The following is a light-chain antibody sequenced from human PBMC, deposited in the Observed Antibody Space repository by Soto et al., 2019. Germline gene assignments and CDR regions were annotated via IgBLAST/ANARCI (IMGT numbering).Light chain of an antibody. CDR1: QSVSSNY. CDR3: QQYGSSPRT. CDR2: GAS. Sequence: EIVLTQSPGTLSLSPGERATLSCRASQSVSSNYLAWYQQKPGQAPRLLIYGASSRATGIPDRFSGSGSGTEFTLTISRLETDDLAVFYCQQYGSSPRTVGQGTKVEI. V-gene: IGKV3-20*01. J-gene: IGKJ1*01.